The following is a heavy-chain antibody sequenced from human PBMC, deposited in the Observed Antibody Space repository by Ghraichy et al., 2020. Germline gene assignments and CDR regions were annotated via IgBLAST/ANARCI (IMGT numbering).Heavy chain of an antibody. V-gene: IGHV3-30*19. CDR3: ARGQNYCFDS. J-gene: IGHJ4*02. CDR2: ISSDGDQR. Sequence: GETLNISCEASGFTFNARQYGMDWVRQAPGKGLEWVAFISSDGDQRHYADSVKGRFTISRDNYENMVFLEMNTLGTEDTALYFCARGQNYCFDSWGQGTQVTVSS. CDR1: GFTFNARQYG. D-gene: IGHD1-7*01.